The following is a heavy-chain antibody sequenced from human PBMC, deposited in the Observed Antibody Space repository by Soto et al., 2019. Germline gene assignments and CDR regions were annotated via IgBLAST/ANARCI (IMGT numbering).Heavy chain of an antibody. CDR3: AKAPSLVTHWFDP. D-gene: IGHD3-9*01. J-gene: IGHJ5*02. CDR1: GFTFDDFA. V-gene: IGHV3-9*01. CDR2: VDWNRGNA. Sequence: EVQLVESGGGLVQPGRSLRLSCAASGFTFDDFALHWVRRAPGKGLEWVSGVDWNRGNAAYANSVKGRFTVSRDSAKNTLYLDLSSVRQDDTALYYCAKAPSLVTHWFDPWGQGTLVTVSS.